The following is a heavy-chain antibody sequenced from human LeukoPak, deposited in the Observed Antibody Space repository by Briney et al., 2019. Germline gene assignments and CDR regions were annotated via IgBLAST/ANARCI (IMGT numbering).Heavy chain of an antibody. CDR3: ARGDGQYYYDRNWFDP. J-gene: IGHJ5*02. Sequence: GAPVKVSCKASGYTFTSYYMHWVRQAPGQGLEWMGIINPSGGSTSYAQKFQGRVTMTRDTSTSTVYMELSSLRSEETAGYYCARGDGQYYYDRNWFDPWGQGTLVTVSS. CDR2: INPSGGST. CDR1: GYTFTSYY. D-gene: IGHD3-22*01. V-gene: IGHV1-46*01.